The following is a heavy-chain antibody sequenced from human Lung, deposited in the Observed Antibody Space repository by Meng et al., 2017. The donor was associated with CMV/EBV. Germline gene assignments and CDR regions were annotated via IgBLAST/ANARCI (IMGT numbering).Heavy chain of an antibody. CDR3: ARRNNLVTIFGVVITEGYFHL. V-gene: IGHV4-34*01. D-gene: IGHD3-3*01. Sequence: SETLSLXCAVYGGSLSGYYWTWIRQPPGKGLEWIGEINQSGGTSYNPSLKSRLTMSVDMSKNQVTLKLNSVTAADTAVYYCARRNNLVTIFGVVITEGYFHLWGKGTXVTVYS. CDR1: GGSLSGYY. CDR2: INQSGGT. J-gene: IGHJ1*01.